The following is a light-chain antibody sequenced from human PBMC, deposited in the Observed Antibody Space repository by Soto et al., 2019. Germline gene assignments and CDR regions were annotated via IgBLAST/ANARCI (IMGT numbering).Light chain of an antibody. Sequence: QSALTQPASVSGSPGQSITISCTGTSSDIGAYKYVAWYQQQSGQAPKLMTYEVNNRPSGVSNRFSGSKSGNTASLTIAGLQAEDEADYYCCSYTSINTVVFGGGTKLTVL. CDR2: EVN. J-gene: IGLJ3*02. CDR1: SSDIGAYKY. CDR3: CSYTSINTVV. V-gene: IGLV2-14*01.